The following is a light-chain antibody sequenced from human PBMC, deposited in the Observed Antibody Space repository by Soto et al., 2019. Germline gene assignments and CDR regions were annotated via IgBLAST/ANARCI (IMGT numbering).Light chain of an antibody. Sequence: EIVMTQSPDTLSVSPGERAILSCRASQSVSSNLAWYQQEPGQAPRLLIYGASTRATGIPARFSGSGSGTEFTLTISSLQSEDFAVYYCQQYNNWPPITFGQGTRLEIK. CDR3: QQYNNWPPIT. CDR2: GAS. J-gene: IGKJ5*01. CDR1: QSVSSN. V-gene: IGKV3-15*01.